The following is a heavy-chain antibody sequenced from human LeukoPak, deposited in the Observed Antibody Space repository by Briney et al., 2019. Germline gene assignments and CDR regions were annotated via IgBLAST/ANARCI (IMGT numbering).Heavy chain of an antibody. V-gene: IGHV4-59*08. CDR2: IYYSGST. J-gene: IGHJ4*02. D-gene: IGHD3-3*01. CDR1: GGSISSYY. CDR3: ARYPFAEWFDY. Sequence: SETLSLTCTISGGSISSYYWSWIRQPPGKGLEWIGYIYYSGSTYYNPSLKSRVTISVDTSKNQFSLKLSSVTAADTAVYYCARYPFAEWFDYWGQGTLVTVSS.